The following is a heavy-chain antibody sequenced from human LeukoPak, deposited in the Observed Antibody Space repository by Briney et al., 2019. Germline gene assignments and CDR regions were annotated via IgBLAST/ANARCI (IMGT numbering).Heavy chain of an antibody. V-gene: IGHV1-18*01. Sequence: ASVKVSCKASGYTFTSYGISWVRQAPGQGLEWMGWISAYNGNTNYAQKLQGRVTMTTDTSTSTAYMELRSLRSGDTAVYYCARVLVVVAATTDHPDYWGQGTLVTVSS. CDR1: GYTFTSYG. D-gene: IGHD2-15*01. CDR2: ISAYNGNT. CDR3: ARVLVVVAATTDHPDY. J-gene: IGHJ4*02.